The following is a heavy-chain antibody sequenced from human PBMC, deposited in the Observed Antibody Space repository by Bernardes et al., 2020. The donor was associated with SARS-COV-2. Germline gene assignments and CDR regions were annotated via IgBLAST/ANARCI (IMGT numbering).Heavy chain of an antibody. D-gene: IGHD2-2*01. CDR3: AGVVPAATGSVYYYYYRDV. Sequence: SETLSLTCTVSGCSISSYYWSWIRQPPGKGLEWIGYIYYSGSTNYNPSLKSRVTISVDTSKNQFSLKLSSVTAADTAVYYCAGVVPAATGSVYYYYYRDVGGKGTTVTVSS. CDR1: GCSISSYY. V-gene: IGHV4-59*08. J-gene: IGHJ6*03. CDR2: IYYSGST.